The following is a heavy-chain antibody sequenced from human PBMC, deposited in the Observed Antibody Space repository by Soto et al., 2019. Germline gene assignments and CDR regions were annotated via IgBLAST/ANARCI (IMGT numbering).Heavy chain of an antibody. CDR2: ISRSSSDI. D-gene: IGHD5-18*01. Sequence: EVQLVESGGGLVEPGGSLRLSCAASGFTFSSYSMNWVRQTPGKGLEWVSSISRSSSDIYHPDSVKGRFTISRDNAKNSLYLQMNSLTTEDTAVYYCARTDLRYGSLDYWGQGTLVTVSS. CDR1: GFTFSSYS. CDR3: ARTDLRYGSLDY. V-gene: IGHV3-21*01. J-gene: IGHJ4*02.